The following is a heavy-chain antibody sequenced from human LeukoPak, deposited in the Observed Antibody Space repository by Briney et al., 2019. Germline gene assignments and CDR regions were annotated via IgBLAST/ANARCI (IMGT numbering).Heavy chain of an antibody. J-gene: IGHJ5*01. CDR1: GFTFSRKD. CDR3: AKRGSGNHFDF. V-gene: IGHV3-23*01. CDR2: SSGRDGST. D-gene: IGHD2-15*01. Sequence: GGSLRLSCEASGFTFSRKDMSWVRQAAGKGLEWVSGSSGRDGSTSYIDSVKGRYTISRDTSRNTLYLQMNSLRADDTAVYYCAKRGSGNHFDFWGQGTLVTVSS.